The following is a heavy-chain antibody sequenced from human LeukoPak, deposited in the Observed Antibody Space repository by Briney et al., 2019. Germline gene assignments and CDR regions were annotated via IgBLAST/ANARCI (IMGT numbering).Heavy chain of an antibody. D-gene: IGHD2-21*01. CDR1: GFTFSNAW. J-gene: IGHJ6*02. CDR2: INSKAYGGTI. CDR3: TTDYGSSISSYYYYGMDV. V-gene: IGHV3-15*07. Sequence: GGSLRLSCAASGFTFSNAWMNWVRQAPGKGLEWVGRINSKAYGGTIDYAAPVKGRYTISRDDSKNTLYLQMNSLKTEDTAVYYCTTDYGSSISSYYYYGMDVWGQGTTVTVSS.